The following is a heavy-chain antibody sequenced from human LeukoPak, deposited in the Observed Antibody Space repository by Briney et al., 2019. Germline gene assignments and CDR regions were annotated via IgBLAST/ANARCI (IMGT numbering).Heavy chain of an antibody. D-gene: IGHD3-10*01. V-gene: IGHV3-21*01. CDR1: GFTFSTYS. Sequence: PGGSLRLSCAASGFTFSTYSMNWVRQAPGKGLEWVSSISSSSSYISYADSMKGRFTISRGNAKNSLYLQMNSLRAEDTAVYYCARGMYGSGSYNPSDYWGQGTLVTVSS. CDR2: ISSSSSYI. J-gene: IGHJ4*02. CDR3: ARGMYGSGSYNPSDY.